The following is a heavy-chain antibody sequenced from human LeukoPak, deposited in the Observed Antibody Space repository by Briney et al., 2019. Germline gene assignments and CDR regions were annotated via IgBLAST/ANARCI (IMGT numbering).Heavy chain of an antibody. D-gene: IGHD2-2*01. Sequence: SSETLSLTCTVSGGSISSYYWSWIRQPPGKGLEWIGYIYYSGSTNYNPSLKSRVTISVDTSKNQFSLKLSSVTAADTAVYYCARKLGYCSSTSCYWGAFDIWGQGTMVTVSS. CDR1: GGSISSYY. CDR3: ARKLGYCSSTSCYWGAFDI. V-gene: IGHV4-59*01. CDR2: IYYSGST. J-gene: IGHJ3*02.